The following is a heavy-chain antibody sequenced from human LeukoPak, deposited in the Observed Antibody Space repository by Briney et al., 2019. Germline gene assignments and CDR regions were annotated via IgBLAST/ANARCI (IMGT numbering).Heavy chain of an antibody. Sequence: GASVKVSCKASGGTFSSYAISWVRQAPGQGLEWMGGIIPIFGTANYAQRFQGRVTITTDESTSTAYMELSSLRSEDTAVYYCARGSRRGDGMATLDYWGQGTLVTVSS. CDR1: GGTFSSYA. V-gene: IGHV1-69*05. D-gene: IGHD5-24*01. J-gene: IGHJ4*02. CDR2: IIPIFGTA. CDR3: ARGSRRGDGMATLDY.